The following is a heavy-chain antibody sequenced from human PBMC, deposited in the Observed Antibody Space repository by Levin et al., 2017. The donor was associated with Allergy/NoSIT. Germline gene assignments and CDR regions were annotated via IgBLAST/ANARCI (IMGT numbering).Heavy chain of an antibody. V-gene: IGHV3-21*01. D-gene: IGHD3-3*01. CDR2: ISSSSSYI. Sequence: PGGSLRLSCAASGFTFSSYSMNWVRQAPGKGLEWVSSISSSSSYIYYADSVKGRFTISRDNAKNSLYLQMNSLRAEDTAVYYCARACGTPRWLRFLEWSFGPPYYYYGMDVWGQGTTVTVSS. J-gene: IGHJ6*02. CDR3: ARACGTPRWLRFLEWSFGPPYYYYGMDV. CDR1: GFTFSSYS.